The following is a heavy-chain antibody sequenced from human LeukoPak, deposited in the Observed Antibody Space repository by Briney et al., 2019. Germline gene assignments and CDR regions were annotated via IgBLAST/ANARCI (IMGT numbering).Heavy chain of an antibody. Sequence: SETLSLTCTVSGYCISSGYYWGWIRQPPGKGLEWIGSIYHSGSTYYNPSLKSRVTISVDTSKNQFSLKLSSVTAADTAVYYCARDVGVGDADYWGQGTLVTVSS. V-gene: IGHV4-38-2*02. D-gene: IGHD4-17*01. CDR3: ARDVGVGDADY. CDR1: GYCISSGYY. J-gene: IGHJ4*02. CDR2: IYHSGST.